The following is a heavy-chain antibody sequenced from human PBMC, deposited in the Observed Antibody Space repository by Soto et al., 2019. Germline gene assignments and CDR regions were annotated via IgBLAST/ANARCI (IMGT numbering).Heavy chain of an antibody. Sequence: ASVKVSCKTSGYTFTRYAVHWVRQAPGQRLEWMGWINAGNGNTKYSQKFQGRVTITRDTSASTAYMELSSLRSEDTAVYYCARNYYDSSGYYDYWGQGTLVTVSS. D-gene: IGHD3-22*01. CDR1: GYTFTRYA. V-gene: IGHV1-3*01. CDR3: ARNYYDSSGYYDY. CDR2: INAGNGNT. J-gene: IGHJ4*02.